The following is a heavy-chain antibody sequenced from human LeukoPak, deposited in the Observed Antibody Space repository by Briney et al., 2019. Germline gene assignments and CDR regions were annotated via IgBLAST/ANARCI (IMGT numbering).Heavy chain of an antibody. J-gene: IGHJ6*02. D-gene: IGHD2/OR15-2a*01. CDR2: IGAYNGNT. V-gene: IGHV1-18*01. CDR3: AREKNYGMDA. Sequence: ASVKVSCKASGYTFTSFGISWVRQAPGQGLEWTGWIGAYNGNTNYAQKFQGRVTITTDTSTSTAYWELRSLRSDDTAVYYCAREKNYGMDAWGQGTTVTVSS. CDR1: GYTFTSFG.